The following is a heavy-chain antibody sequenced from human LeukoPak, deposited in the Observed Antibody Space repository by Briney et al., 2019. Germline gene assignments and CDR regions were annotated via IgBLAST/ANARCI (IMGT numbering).Heavy chain of an antibody. D-gene: IGHD3-10*01. V-gene: IGHV4-59*01. Sequence: ASETLSLTCTVSGGSISSYYRSWIRQPPGRGLEWIGYIYYSGSTNYNPSLKSRVTISVDTSKNQFSLKLSSVTAADTAVYYCARVTLVRGVIWDTYGMDVWGKGTTVTVSS. CDR3: ARVTLVRGVIWDTYGMDV. J-gene: IGHJ6*04. CDR2: IYYSGST. CDR1: GGSISSYY.